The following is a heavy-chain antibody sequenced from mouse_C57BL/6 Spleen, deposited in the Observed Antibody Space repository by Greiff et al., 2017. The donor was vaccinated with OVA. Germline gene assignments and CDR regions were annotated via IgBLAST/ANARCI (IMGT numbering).Heavy chain of an antibody. CDR3: ARLGGNGDY. Sequence: QVQLQQPGAELVMPGASVKLSCKASGYTFTSYWMHWVKQRPGQGLEWIGEIDPSDSYTNYNQKFKGKSTLTVDKSSSTAYMQLSSLTSEDSAVYYCARLGGNGDYGGQGTTLTVSS. V-gene: IGHV1-69*01. J-gene: IGHJ2*01. CDR2: IDPSDSYT. CDR1: GYTFTSYW. D-gene: IGHD2-1*01.